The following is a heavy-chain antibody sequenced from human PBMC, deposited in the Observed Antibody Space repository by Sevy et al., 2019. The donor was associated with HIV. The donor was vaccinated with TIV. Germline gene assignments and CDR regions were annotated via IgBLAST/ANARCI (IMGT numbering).Heavy chain of an antibody. V-gene: IGHV1-69*13. CDR1: GGTFSSYA. D-gene: IGHD6-6*01. J-gene: IGHJ4*02. CDR3: ARGEAARPIDY. Sequence: ASVKVSCKAYGGTFSSYAISWVRQAPGQGLEWMGGIIPIFGTANYAQKFQGRVTITADESTSTAYMELSSLRSEDTAVYYCARGEAARPIDYWGQGTLVTVSS. CDR2: IIPIFGTA.